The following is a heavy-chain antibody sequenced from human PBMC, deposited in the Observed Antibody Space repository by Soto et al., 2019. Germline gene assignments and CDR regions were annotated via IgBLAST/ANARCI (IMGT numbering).Heavy chain of an antibody. V-gene: IGHV1-2*02. Sequence: SVKVSCKASGYTFTGYYMHWVRQAPVQGLEWMGWINPNSGGTNYAQKFQGRVTMTRDTSISTAYMELSRLGSDDTAVYYCARGSAVACTPGGRLDPWGHGTLVTVSS. CDR3: ARGSAVACTPGGRLDP. CDR2: INPNSGGT. D-gene: IGHD6-19*01. CDR1: GYTFTGYY. J-gene: IGHJ5*02.